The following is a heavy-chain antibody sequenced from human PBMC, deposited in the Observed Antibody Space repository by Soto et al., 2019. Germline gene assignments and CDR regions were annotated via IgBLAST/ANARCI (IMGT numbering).Heavy chain of an antibody. Sequence: QVQLQESGPGLVKPSGTLSLTCAVSGDSMTSSDWWSWVRQAPGKGLEWIGEIHYSGDINYDPSLRSLVTISVERSKNQFSLNLSSVTAADTAVYFCVCNGYYALEYWGQGTLVIVSP. D-gene: IGHD3-22*01. J-gene: IGHJ4*02. CDR3: VCNGYYALEY. CDR2: IHYSGDI. CDR1: GDSMTSSDW. V-gene: IGHV4-4*02.